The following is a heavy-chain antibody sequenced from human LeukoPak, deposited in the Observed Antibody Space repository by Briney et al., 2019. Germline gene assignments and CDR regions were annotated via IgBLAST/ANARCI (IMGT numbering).Heavy chain of an antibody. CDR3: ATGSAGLDSIAYYYYYMDV. J-gene: IGHJ6*03. CDR1: GGSISSSSYY. V-gene: IGHV4-39*07. CDR2: IYYSGST. D-gene: IGHD3-22*01. Sequence: SETLSLTCTVSGGSISSSSYYWGWIRQPPGKGLEWIGSIYYSGSTYYNPSLKSRVTISVDTSKNQFSLKLSSVTAADTAVYYCATGSAGLDSIAYYYYYMDVWGKGTTVTVSS.